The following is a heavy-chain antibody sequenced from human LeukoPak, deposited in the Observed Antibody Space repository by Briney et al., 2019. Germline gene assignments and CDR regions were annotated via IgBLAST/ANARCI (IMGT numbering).Heavy chain of an antibody. J-gene: IGHJ6*03. CDR3: ARGPAYSNYGAYYYYYMDV. CDR2: FDPAAGTT. Sequence: ASVKVSCKVSGDILTELSIHWVRQTPGKGFEWMGGFDPAAGTTLYAQTFQDRIIMTEDTSTGTTYVELGSLTSDDTAIYYCARGPAYSNYGAYYYYYMDVWGKGTTVTVSS. D-gene: IGHD4-11*01. CDR1: GDILTELS. V-gene: IGHV1-24*01.